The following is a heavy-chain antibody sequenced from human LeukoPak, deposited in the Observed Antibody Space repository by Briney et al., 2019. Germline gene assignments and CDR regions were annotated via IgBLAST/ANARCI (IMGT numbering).Heavy chain of an antibody. CDR1: GFTFSSYA. D-gene: IGHD3-9*01. CDR3: AKAATYYDISTDLYYYYGMDV. J-gene: IGHJ6*02. V-gene: IGHV3-23*01. Sequence: GKSLSLSCAASGFTFSSYAMSWVRQVPGKGLEWVSAISGSGGNTYYADSVRGRFTISRDNSENKLYLQMNSLRVEDTAVYYCAKAATYYDISTDLYYYYGMDVWGQGTTVTVSS. CDR2: ISGSGGNT.